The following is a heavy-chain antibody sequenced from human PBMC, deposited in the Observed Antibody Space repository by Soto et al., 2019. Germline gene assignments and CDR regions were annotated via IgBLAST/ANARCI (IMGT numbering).Heavy chain of an antibody. V-gene: IGHV1-2*02. CDR3: ARPYCGTNSCHNWFDS. Sequence: ASVKVSCKSSGYIFTDYDVNCVRQAPGQGLEWMGWINPKSGGIKYAQKFQGRVTMTTDTFITTAYMELSGLRSDDTAVYYCARPYCGTNSCHNWFDSWGQGTLVTVSS. J-gene: IGHJ5*01. CDR2: INPKSGGI. D-gene: IGHD2-2*01. CDR1: GYIFTDYD.